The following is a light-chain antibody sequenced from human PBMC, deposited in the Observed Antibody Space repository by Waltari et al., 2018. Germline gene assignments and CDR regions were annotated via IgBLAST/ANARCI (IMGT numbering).Light chain of an antibody. CDR1: ALSNPF. CDR3: QSAHSNGSDVV. Sequence: SYELTQPPSVSVSPGQTARITCSGDALSNPFGYWYQQKSGRAPGLMLYTDSGRPSGIPERFSGSSSGTTVTLTISAVQPEDEADYYCQSAHSNGSDVVFGGGTKLTVL. J-gene: IGLJ2*01. CDR2: TDS. V-gene: IGLV3-25*03.